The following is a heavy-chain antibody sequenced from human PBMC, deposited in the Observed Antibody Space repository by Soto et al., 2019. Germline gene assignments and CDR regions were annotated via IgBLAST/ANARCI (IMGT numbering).Heavy chain of an antibody. V-gene: IGHV3-11*05. Sequence: QVQLVESGGGLVKPGGSLRLSCAASGFTFSDYYMSWIRQAPGKGLEWVSYISSSSSYTNYADSVKGRFTISRDNAKNSLYLQMNSLRAEDTAVYYCASQVHGYRIMALEYWGQGTLVTVSS. CDR1: GFTFSDYY. D-gene: IGHD5-12*01. J-gene: IGHJ4*02. CDR3: ASQVHGYRIMALEY. CDR2: ISSSSSYT.